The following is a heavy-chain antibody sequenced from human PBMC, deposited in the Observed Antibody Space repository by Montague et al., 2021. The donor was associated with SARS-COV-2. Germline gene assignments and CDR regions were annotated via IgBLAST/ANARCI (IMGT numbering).Heavy chain of an antibody. V-gene: IGHV2-70*01. D-gene: IGHD6-19*01. CDR3: ARIPEYSSGGGPDWYFDL. CDR2: IDWDDDT. J-gene: IGHJ2*01. Sequence: PALVKPTQTLTLTCTFSGFSVSTSGLCVSWIRQPPGKALEWLALIDWDDDTYYSTSLKTRLAISKETSKNQVVLTMTYMDPVDTGTYYCARIPEYSSGGGPDWYFDLWGRGTLVTVAS. CDR1: GFSVSTSGLC.